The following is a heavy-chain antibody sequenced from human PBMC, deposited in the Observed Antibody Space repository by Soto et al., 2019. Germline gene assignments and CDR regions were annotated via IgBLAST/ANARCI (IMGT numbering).Heavy chain of an antibody. J-gene: IGHJ6*02. CDR3: AKGGRIVATTYNLDV. Sequence: ESGGGLVQPGGSLRLSCGASGFTFSTYAMNWVRQAPGKGLEWVAAISGSGGGTYYADSVKGRFTISRDNSKNSLFLHMNSLRAEDRAASFCAKGGRIVATTYNLDVWGQGTTVAVSS. CDR1: GFTFSTYA. D-gene: IGHD1-26*01. CDR2: ISGSGGGT. V-gene: IGHV3-23*01.